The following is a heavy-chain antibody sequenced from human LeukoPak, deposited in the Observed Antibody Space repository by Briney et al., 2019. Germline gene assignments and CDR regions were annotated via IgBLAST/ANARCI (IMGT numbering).Heavy chain of an antibody. J-gene: IGHJ4*02. D-gene: IGHD5-12*01. V-gene: IGHV4-34*01. CDR3: ARGRYSGYDWVY. CDR1: GGSFSGYY. Sequence: SETLSLTCAVYGGSFSGYYWSWIRQPPGKGLEWIGEINHSGSTNYNPSLKSRVTISVDTSKNQFSLKLSSVTAADTAVYYCARGRYSGYDWVYWGQGTLVTVSS. CDR2: INHSGST.